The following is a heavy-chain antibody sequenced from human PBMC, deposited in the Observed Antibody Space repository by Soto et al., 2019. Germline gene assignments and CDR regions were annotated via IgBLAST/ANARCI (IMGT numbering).Heavy chain of an antibody. CDR3: AREVPAAPSRGPYYYGMDV. Sequence: EVQLVESGGGLVQPGGSLRLSCEASGFTFSSYWMSWVRQAPGKGLEWVANIKHDGSDKYYVGSVKGRFTISRDNAKNSLYLQMSSLRDEDTAVYSCAREVPAAPSRGPYYYGMDVWGLGTTVTVSS. V-gene: IGHV3-7*01. CDR2: IKHDGSDK. CDR1: GFTFSSYW. J-gene: IGHJ6*02. D-gene: IGHD2-2*01.